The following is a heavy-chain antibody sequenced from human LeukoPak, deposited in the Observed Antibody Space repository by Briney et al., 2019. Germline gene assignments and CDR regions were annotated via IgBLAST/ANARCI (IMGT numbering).Heavy chain of an antibody. CDR2: IIPILGIA. D-gene: IGHD3-10*01. J-gene: IGHJ3*02. CDR1: GGTFSSYA. V-gene: IGHV1-69*04. CDR3: ARVSGREFLHDAFDI. Sequence: ASVKVSCKASGGTFSSYAISWVRQAPGQGLEWMGRIIPILGIANYAQKFQGRVTITADKYTSTAYMELSSLRSEDTAVYYCARVSGREFLHDAFDIWGQGTMVTVSS.